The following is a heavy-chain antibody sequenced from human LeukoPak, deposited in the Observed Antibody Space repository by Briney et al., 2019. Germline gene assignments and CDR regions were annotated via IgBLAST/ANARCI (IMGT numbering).Heavy chain of an antibody. CDR2: IIPIFGTA. CDR3: ARAHGPQWAFDI. J-gene: IGHJ3*02. CDR1: GGTFSSYA. Sequence: ASVKVSCKASGGTFSSYAISWVRQAPGQGLEWMGGIIPIFGTANYAQKFQGRVTITADESTSTAYMELSSLRSEDTAVYYCARAHGPQWAFDIWGQGTAVTVSS. D-gene: IGHD6-19*01. V-gene: IGHV1-69*13.